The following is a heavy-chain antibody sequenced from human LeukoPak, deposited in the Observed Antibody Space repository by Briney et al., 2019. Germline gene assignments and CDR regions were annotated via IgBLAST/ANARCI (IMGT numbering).Heavy chain of an antibody. CDR2: IHYNGNT. J-gene: IGHJ5*02. V-gene: IGHV4-31*03. CDR3: ARGAMGGANWFDP. CDR1: GGSISSGGYY. Sequence: SETLSLTCTVSGGSISSGGYYWRWIRQHSGKGLEWIGYIHYNGNTYYNPSLKSRVTISVDTSKNQFSLKLSSVTAADTAVFYCARGAMGGANWFDPWGQGTLVTVSS. D-gene: IGHD5-18*01.